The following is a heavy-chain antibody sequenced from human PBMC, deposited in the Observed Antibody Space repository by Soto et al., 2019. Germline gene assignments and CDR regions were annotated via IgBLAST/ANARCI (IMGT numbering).Heavy chain of an antibody. CDR1: GFTFSYYE. V-gene: IGHV3-48*03. J-gene: IGHJ4*02. CDR2: ITSSGDRA. Sequence: EVQLVESWGGLVQPGGSLRLSCAASGFTFSYYEMNWVRQAPGKGLEWISYITSSGDRAKYADSVKGRFTISRDNAKNSLYLQMTSLSAEDTGLYYCARDIFDNWGQGILVTVSS. CDR3: ARDIFDN.